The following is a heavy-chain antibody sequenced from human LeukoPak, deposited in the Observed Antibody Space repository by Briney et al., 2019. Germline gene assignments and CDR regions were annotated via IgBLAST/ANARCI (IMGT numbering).Heavy chain of an antibody. Sequence: PGGSLRLSCAASGFTSSDYYMSWIRQAPGKGLEWVSYISSSGSTIYYADSVKGRFTISRDNAKNSLYLQMNSLRAEDTAVYYCASPATYYGSGSYYYWGQGTLVTVSS. J-gene: IGHJ4*02. CDR2: ISSSGSTI. CDR3: ASPATYYGSGSYYY. D-gene: IGHD3-10*01. V-gene: IGHV3-11*01. CDR1: GFTSSDYY.